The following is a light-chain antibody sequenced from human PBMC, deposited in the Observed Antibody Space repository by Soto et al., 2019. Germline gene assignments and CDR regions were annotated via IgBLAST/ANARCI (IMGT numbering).Light chain of an antibody. J-gene: IGKJ1*01. Sequence: IQMTQSPSSLSASVGDTVTITCRASQSISSHLNWYQQKPGKAPNLLMYTASNLQSGVPSRFSGSGSGTEFTLTVSSLQPEDFATYYCLQDHDDSWTFGQGTKVDIK. V-gene: IGKV1-6*01. CDR1: QSISSH. CDR2: TAS. CDR3: LQDHDDSWT.